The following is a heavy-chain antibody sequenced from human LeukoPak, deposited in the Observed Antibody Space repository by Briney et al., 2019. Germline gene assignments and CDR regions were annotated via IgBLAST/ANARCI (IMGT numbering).Heavy chain of an antibody. CDR2: ISSSSSYI. CDR3: AKDGDSSVVY. Sequence: GGSLRLSCAASGFTLSSYSMNWVRQAPGKGLEWVSSISSSSSYIYYADSVKGRFTISRDNAKNTLYLQMNSLRAEDTAVYYCAKDGDSSVVYWGQGTLVTVSS. CDR1: GFTLSSYS. D-gene: IGHD3-22*01. V-gene: IGHV3-21*04. J-gene: IGHJ4*02.